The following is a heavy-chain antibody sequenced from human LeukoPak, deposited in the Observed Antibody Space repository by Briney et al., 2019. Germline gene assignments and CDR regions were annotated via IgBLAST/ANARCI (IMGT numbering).Heavy chain of an antibody. J-gene: IGHJ6*03. CDR1: GFTFSSYG. Sequence: GGSLRLSCAASGFTFSSYGMHWVRQAPGKGLEWVAVISYDGSNKYYADSVKGRFTISRDNSKNTLYLQMNSLRAEDTAVYYCAKDTKVRSYYYYYMDVWGKGTTVTVSS. CDR3: AKDTKVRSYYYYYMDV. D-gene: IGHD1-14*01. V-gene: IGHV3-30*18. CDR2: ISYDGSNK.